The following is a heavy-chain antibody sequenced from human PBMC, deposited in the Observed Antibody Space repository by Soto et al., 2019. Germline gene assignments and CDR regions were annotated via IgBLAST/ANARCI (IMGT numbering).Heavy chain of an antibody. CDR3: ARQSYDGSGYYFDY. D-gene: IGHD3-22*01. J-gene: IGHJ4*02. CDR2: IYHSGST. V-gene: IGHV4-30-2*01. CDR1: GGSISSGGYS. Sequence: ASETLSLTCAVSGGSISSGGYSWSWIRQPPGKGLEWIGYIYHSGSTYYNPSLKSRVTISVDRSKNQFSLKLSSVTAADTAVYYCARQSYDGSGYYFDYWGQGTLVTVSS.